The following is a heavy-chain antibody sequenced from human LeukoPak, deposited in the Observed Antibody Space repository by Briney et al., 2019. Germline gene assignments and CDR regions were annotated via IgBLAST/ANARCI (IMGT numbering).Heavy chain of an antibody. J-gene: IGHJ4*02. CDR1: GYTFTSYD. V-gene: IGHV1-2*02. D-gene: IGHD6-6*01. Sequence: ASVKVSCKASGYTFTSYDINWVRQAPGQGLEWMGWINPNSGGTNYAQKFQGRVTMTRDTSISTAYMELSRLRSDDTAVYYCARSSSSSSASDYWGQGTLVTVSS. CDR3: ARSSSSSSASDY. CDR2: INPNSGGT.